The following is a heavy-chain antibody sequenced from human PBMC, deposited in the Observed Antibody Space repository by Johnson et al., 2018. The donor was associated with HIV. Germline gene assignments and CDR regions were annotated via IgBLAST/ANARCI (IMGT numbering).Heavy chain of an antibody. CDR3: VKDRSRLHDAFYI. CDR1: RFTFSDYG. D-gene: IGHD5-24*01. CDR2: LRYDGRHK. J-gene: IGHJ3*02. Sequence: QVQLVESGGGVVQPGGSLRLSCTASRFTFSDYGMHWVRQAPGKGLEWVAFLRYDGRHKKYAESAKGRFTISRDNSKDTLYLQMSNLRAEDTAVYSGVKDRSRLHDAFYIWGQGTMVTVSS. V-gene: IGHV3-30*02.